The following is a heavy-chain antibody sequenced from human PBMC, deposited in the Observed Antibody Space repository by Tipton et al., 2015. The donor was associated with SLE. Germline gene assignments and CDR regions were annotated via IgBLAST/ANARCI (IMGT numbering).Heavy chain of an antibody. V-gene: IGHV1-69*06. CDR3: ARDSLTPRDYFDY. Sequence: QSGAEVKKPGSSVKVSCKASGGTFSSFGINWVRQAPGQGLEWMGGIIPIFGTTNNAQKFQGRVTITADKSTNTAYMELSSLRSEDTAVYYCARDSLTPRDYFDYWGQGTLVTVSS. D-gene: IGHD2-21*02. CDR1: GGTFSSFG. J-gene: IGHJ4*02. CDR2: IIPIFGTT.